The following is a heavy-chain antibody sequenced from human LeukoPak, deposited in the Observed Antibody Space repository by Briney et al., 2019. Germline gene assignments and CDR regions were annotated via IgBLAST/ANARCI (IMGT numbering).Heavy chain of an antibody. CDR2: ISAYNGNT. D-gene: IGHD2-15*01. V-gene: IGHV1-18*01. Sequence: ASVKVSCKASGYTFTSYAFHWVRQAPGQRLEWMGWISAYNGNTNYAQKLQGRVTMTTDTSTSTAYMELRSLRSDDTAVYYCARDPPRIVVVVAATNYYGMDVWGQGTTVTVSS. J-gene: IGHJ6*02. CDR3: ARDPPRIVVVVAATNYYGMDV. CDR1: GYTFTSYA.